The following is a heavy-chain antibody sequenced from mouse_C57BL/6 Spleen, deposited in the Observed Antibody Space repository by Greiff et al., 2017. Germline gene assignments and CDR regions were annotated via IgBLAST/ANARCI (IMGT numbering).Heavy chain of an antibody. CDR3: ASDYGSSPFAY. J-gene: IGHJ3*01. V-gene: IGHV1-4*01. CDR1: GYTFTSYT. CDR2: INPSSGYT. D-gene: IGHD1-1*01. Sequence: VQLQESGAELARPGASVKMSCKASGYTFTSYTMHWVKQRPGQGLEWIGYINPSSGYTKYNQKFKDKATLTADKSSSTAYMQLSSLTSEDSAVYYCASDYGSSPFAYWGQGTLVTVSA.